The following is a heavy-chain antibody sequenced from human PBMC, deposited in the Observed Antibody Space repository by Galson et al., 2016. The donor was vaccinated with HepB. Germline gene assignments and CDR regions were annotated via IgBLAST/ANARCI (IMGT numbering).Heavy chain of an antibody. J-gene: IGHJ4*02. D-gene: IGHD2-15*01. V-gene: IGHV5-51*01. CDR1: AYNFSNYW. Sequence: QSGAEVKKPGESLKISCKGSAYNFSNYWIVWVRQMPGKGLEWVGLIYPGDSDSRYSLSFQGQVAISVDRSINTAYLQWSSLKASDTALYYCARQRPDCSGGSCWLDSWGQGTLVTVSS. CDR3: ARQRPDCSGGSCWLDS. CDR2: IYPGDSDS.